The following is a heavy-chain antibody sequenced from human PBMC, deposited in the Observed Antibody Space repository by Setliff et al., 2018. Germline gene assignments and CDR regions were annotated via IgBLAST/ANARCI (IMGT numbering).Heavy chain of an antibody. CDR1: GYSISSGYI. Sequence: TLSLTCTVSGYSISSGYIWGWIRQPPGKGLEWVGNIGHTGSINYNPSLKSRLTISRDTSKNQVSLKLNSVAATDTAVYYCARDLGHGGDSDYWGQGILVTVSS. D-gene: IGHD2-21*02. CDR3: ARDLGHGGDSDY. CDR2: IGHTGSI. V-gene: IGHV4-38-2*02. J-gene: IGHJ4*02.